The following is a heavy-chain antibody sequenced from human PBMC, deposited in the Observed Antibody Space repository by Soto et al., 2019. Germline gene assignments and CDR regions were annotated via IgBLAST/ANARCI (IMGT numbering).Heavy chain of an antibody. D-gene: IGHD6-13*01. CDR1: GGSFSGYY. V-gene: IGHV4-34*01. Sequence: QVQLQQWGAGLLKPSETLSLTCAVYGGSFSGYYWSWIRQPPGKGLEWIGEINHSGSTNYNPSLKSRVTISVDTSKNQFSLKLSSVTAADTAVYYCARGTISQQQLVPPNWFDPWGQGTLVTVSS. CDR3: ARGTISQQQLVPPNWFDP. J-gene: IGHJ5*02. CDR2: INHSGST.